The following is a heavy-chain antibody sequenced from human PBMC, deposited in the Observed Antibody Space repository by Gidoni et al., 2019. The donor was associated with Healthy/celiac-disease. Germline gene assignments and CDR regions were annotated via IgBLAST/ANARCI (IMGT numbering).Heavy chain of an antibody. CDR3: ARDLRYFDWLTNYYYYGMDV. CDR1: GYTFTSYA. D-gene: IGHD3-9*01. CDR2: IHTHTGNP. V-gene: IGHV7-4-1*01. Sequence: QVQLVQSGSELKKPGASVKVSCKASGYTFTSYAMNWVRPAPGQGLEWMGWIHTHTGNPTYAQGFTGRFVFSLDTSVSTAYLQICSLKAEDTAVYYCARDLRYFDWLTNYYYYGMDVWGQGTTVTVSS. J-gene: IGHJ6*02.